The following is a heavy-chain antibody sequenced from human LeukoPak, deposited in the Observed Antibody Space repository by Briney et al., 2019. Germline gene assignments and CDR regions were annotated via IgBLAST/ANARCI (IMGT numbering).Heavy chain of an antibody. J-gene: IGHJ4*02. D-gene: IGHD1-26*01. CDR1: GFTFSSYV. V-gene: IGHV3-23*01. CDR2: ITGAGGGT. CDR3: AKETSSGNFVTIDC. Sequence: GGSLRLSCAASGFTFSSYVMSWVRQAPGKGLEWVSAITGAGGGTNYADSVKGRFTISRDNSKNTLYLQMNSVRAEDTAVYYCAKETSSGNFVTIDCWGQGTLVTVSS.